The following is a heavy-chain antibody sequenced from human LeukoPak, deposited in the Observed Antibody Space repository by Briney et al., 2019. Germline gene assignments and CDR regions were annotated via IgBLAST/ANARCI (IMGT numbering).Heavy chain of an antibody. J-gene: IGHJ3*01. CDR2: ISWNSGSI. Sequence: PGRSLRLSCAASGFTFDDFGMHWVRQAPGKGPEWVSGISWNSGSIDYADSVKGRFTISRDNAKNSLYLQMHSLRPEDTALYYCAKDRAYYDSQDAFDVWGQGTMVTVSS. D-gene: IGHD3-22*01. CDR1: GFTFDDFG. V-gene: IGHV3-9*01. CDR3: AKDRAYYDSQDAFDV.